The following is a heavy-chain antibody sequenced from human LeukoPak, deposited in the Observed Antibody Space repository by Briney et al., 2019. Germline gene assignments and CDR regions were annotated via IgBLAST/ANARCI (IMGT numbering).Heavy chain of an antibody. CDR3: ARYSSSSGRWFDP. CDR1: GGSISSSSYY. J-gene: IGHJ5*02. V-gene: IGHV4-61*01. Sequence: SETLSLTCTVSGGSISSSSYYWSWIRQPPGKGLEWIGYIYYSGSTNYNPSLKSRVTISVDTSKNQFSLKLSSVTAADTAVYYCARYSSSSGRWFDPWGQGTLVTVSS. CDR2: IYYSGST. D-gene: IGHD6-6*01.